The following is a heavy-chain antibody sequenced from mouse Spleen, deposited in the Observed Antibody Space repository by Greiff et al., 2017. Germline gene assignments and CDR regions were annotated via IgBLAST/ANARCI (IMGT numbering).Heavy chain of an antibody. CDR3: ARPYDGYYAMDC. V-gene: IGHV1-64*01. D-gene: IGHD2-3*01. CDR1: GYTFTSYW. CDR2: IHPNSGST. J-gene: IGHJ4*01. Sequence: QVQLQQPGAELVKPGASVKLSCKASGYTFTSYWMHWVKQRPGQGLEWIGMIHPNSGSTNYNEKFKSKATLTVDKSSSTAYMQLSSLTSEDSAVYYCARPYDGYYAMDCWGQGTSVTVSS.